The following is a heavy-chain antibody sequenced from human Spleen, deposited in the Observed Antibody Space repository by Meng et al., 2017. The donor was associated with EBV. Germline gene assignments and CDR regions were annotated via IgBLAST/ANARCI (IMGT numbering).Heavy chain of an antibody. V-gene: IGHV4-59*01. Sequence: SGPGLVTPSEPLSLPCTVSGGSISPYYWSWFRQPPGGGLEWIGYIYYSGSTHYNPSLKSRVTISVDTSRNQYSLKLTSVTAADTALYYCARALCTDTNCYAVPFDYWGPGTLVTVSS. CDR1: GGSISPYY. J-gene: IGHJ4*02. CDR2: IYYSGST. CDR3: ARALCTDTNCYAVPFDY. D-gene: IGHD2-2*01.